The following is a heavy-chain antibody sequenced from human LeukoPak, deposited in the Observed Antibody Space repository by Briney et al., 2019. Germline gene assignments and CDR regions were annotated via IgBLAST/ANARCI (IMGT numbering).Heavy chain of an antibody. CDR2: ISWNSGSI. D-gene: IGHD3-9*01. CDR1: VFTFDDYA. J-gene: IGHJ5*02. V-gene: IGHV3-9*01. CDR3: AKANRGVLTCENWFDP. Sequence: GGSLRLSCAASVFTFDDYAMHWVRQAPGKGLEWVSGISWNSGSIGYADSVKGRFTISRDNAKNSLYLQMNSLRAEDTALNYCAKANRGVLTCENWFDPWGQGTLVTVSS.